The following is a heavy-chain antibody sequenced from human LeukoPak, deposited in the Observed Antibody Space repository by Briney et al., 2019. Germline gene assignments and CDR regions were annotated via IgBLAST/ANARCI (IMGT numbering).Heavy chain of an antibody. J-gene: IGHJ4*02. CDR2: IYYSGSP. CDR1: FGSINSYY. CDR3: ARGTIINYFDD. D-gene: IGHD3-9*01. V-gene: IGHV4-59*08. Sequence: SQTLSLTCTVSFGSINSYYSSCIRQPPAKGLEWIGYIYYSGSPNYNPSLKSRVTISVDTSKNQYSLKLGSVTAADTAIYYWARGTIINYFDDWGQGTLVSVSS.